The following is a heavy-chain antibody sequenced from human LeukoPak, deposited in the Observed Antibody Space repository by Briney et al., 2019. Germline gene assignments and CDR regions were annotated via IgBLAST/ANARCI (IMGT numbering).Heavy chain of an antibody. CDR2: IKQDGSEK. J-gene: IGHJ4*02. Sequence: GGSLRLSCAASGFTLSSYWMSWVRQAPGKGLEWVANIKQDGSEKYYVDSVKGRFTISRDNAKNSLYLQMNSLRAEDTAVYYCARDYYDSSGYYLDYWGQGTLVTVSS. CDR1: GFTLSSYW. V-gene: IGHV3-7*01. CDR3: ARDYYDSSGYYLDY. D-gene: IGHD3-22*01.